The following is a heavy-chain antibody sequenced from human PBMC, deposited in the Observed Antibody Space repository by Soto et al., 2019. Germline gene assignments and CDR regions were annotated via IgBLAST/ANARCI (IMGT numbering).Heavy chain of an antibody. CDR2: INPRDGAI. V-gene: IGHV1-46*03. Sequence: QVQLVQSGAEVTKPGASVKVSCKASGNTFTTYFVHWVRQAPGQGLDWMGVINPRDGAISYAQRFQGRVTMTRDTSTSTVYMELSSLRSEDTAMYYCTRSGYCSGGSCPLGFDYWGQGTLVTVSS. J-gene: IGHJ4*02. CDR1: GNTFTTYF. D-gene: IGHD2-15*01. CDR3: TRSGYCSGGSCPLGFDY.